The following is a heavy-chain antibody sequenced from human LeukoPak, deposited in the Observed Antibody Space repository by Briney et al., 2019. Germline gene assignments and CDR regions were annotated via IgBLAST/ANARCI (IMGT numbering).Heavy chain of an antibody. CDR2: MNPNSGNT. V-gene: IGHV1-8*01. D-gene: IGHD2-8*01. CDR3: ASCHCTNGVCYGECEYFQH. J-gene: IGHJ1*01. Sequence: ASVKVSCKASGYTFTSYDINWVRQATGQGLEWMGWMNPNSGNTGYAQKLQGRVTMTTDTSTSTAYMELRSLRSDDTAVYYCASCHCTNGVCYGECEYFQHWGQGTLVTVSS. CDR1: GYTFTSYD.